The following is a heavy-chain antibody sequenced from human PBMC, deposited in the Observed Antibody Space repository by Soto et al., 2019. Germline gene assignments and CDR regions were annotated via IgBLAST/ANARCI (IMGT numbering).Heavy chain of an antibody. Sequence: SETLSLTCTVSGGSISSSSYYWVLIRQPPGKGLEWIGSIYYSGSTYYNPSLKSRVTISVDTSKNQFSLKLSSVTAADTAVYYCARLEIAVAGRFDYWGQGTLVTVSS. CDR3: ARLEIAVAGRFDY. D-gene: IGHD6-19*01. CDR1: GGSISSSSYY. V-gene: IGHV4-39*01. CDR2: IYYSGST. J-gene: IGHJ4*02.